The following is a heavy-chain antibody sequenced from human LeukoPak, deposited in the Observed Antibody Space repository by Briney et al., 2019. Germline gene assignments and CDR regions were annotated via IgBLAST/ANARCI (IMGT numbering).Heavy chain of an antibody. J-gene: IGHJ6*02. D-gene: IGHD2-15*01. CDR1: GFTFSNYE. V-gene: IGHV3-48*03. Sequence: GGSLRLSCAAAGFTFSNYEMSWVRQAPGKGLEWVAYISSSGYTIHYADSVKGRFSISRDNAKTSLYLQMDSLRAEDTAVYYCARRQYCSGRNCYTNAMDVWGQGTTVTVSS. CDR3: ARRQYCSGRNCYTNAMDV. CDR2: ISSSGYTI.